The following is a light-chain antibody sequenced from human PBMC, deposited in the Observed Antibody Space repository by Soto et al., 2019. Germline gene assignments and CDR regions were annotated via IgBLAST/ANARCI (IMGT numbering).Light chain of an antibody. Sequence: VVMTQSPATPSVSPGGRAGLSCRASQSLGSNLAWYHHKPGQAPRLLLYEASIRATGIPARFSGDGSGTEFTLTISSLQSEDFGIYYCQKYNQWPWTFGPGTKVDIK. V-gene: IGKV3-15*01. CDR2: EAS. CDR1: QSLGSN. J-gene: IGKJ1*01. CDR3: QKYNQWPWT.